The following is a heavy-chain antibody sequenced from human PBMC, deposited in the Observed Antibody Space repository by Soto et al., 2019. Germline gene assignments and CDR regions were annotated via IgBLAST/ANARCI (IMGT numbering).Heavy chain of an antibody. J-gene: IGHJ5*02. V-gene: IGHV3-23*01. CDR3: AKEVVVGIAAAGFDP. Sequence: PVGSLRLSCAASGFTFSSYAMSWVRQAPGKGLEWVSAISGSGGSTYYADSVKGRFTISRDNSKNTLYLQMNSLRAEDTAVYYCAKEVVVGIAAAGFDPWGQGTLVTVSS. CDR1: GFTFSSYA. CDR2: ISGSGGST. D-gene: IGHD6-13*01.